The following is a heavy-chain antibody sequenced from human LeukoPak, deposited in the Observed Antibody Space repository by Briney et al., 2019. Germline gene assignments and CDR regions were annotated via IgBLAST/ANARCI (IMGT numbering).Heavy chain of an antibody. V-gene: IGHV1-46*01. J-gene: IGHJ1*01. D-gene: IGHD3-10*01. Sequence: ASVKVSCKASGYSFTSYYMHWVRHAPGQGLEWMGIINPSSGSTSYAQKFQGRVTMTRDTSTSTVYMELSSLRSEDTAVYYCARDYGAAAEYFQHWGQGTLVTVSS. CDR2: INPSSGST. CDR1: GYSFTSYY. CDR3: ARDYGAAAEYFQH.